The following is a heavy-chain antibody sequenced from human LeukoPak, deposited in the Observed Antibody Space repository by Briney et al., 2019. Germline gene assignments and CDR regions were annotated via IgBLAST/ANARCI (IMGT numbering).Heavy chain of an antibody. CDR2: IYHSGST. D-gene: IGHD5-18*01. Sequence: SETLSLTCAVSGGSISSGGYSWSWIRQPPGKGLEWIGYIYHSGSTYYNPSLKSRVTISVDRSKNQFSLKLSSVTAADTAVYYCANPKEEYSYGYCWFDPWGQGTLVTVSS. CDR1: GGSISSGGYS. J-gene: IGHJ5*02. CDR3: ANPKEEYSYGYCWFDP. V-gene: IGHV4-30-2*01.